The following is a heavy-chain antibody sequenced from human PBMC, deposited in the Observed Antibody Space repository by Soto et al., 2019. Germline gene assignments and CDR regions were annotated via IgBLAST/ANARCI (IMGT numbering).Heavy chain of an antibody. CDR3: ARVVGALGHWFDP. Sequence: GASVKVSCKASGYSFGNFGISWLRQAPGQGPEWMGWISGHNGNTNYAQKLQGRVTMTTDTSTSTAYMELRSLRSDDTAVYYCARVVGALGHWFDPWGQGTLVTVSS. D-gene: IGHD1-26*01. J-gene: IGHJ5*02. CDR1: GYSFGNFG. V-gene: IGHV1-18*01. CDR2: ISGHNGNT.